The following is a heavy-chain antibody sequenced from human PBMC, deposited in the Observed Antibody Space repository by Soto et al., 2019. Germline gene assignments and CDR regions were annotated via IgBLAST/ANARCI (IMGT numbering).Heavy chain of an antibody. J-gene: IGHJ4*02. Sequence: QVQLVQSGAEVKKPGSSVKVSCKASGGTFSSYTISWVRQAPGQGLEWMGRIIPILGIANYAQKFQGRVTITADKSTSTAYKELSSLRSEDTAVYYCARHNYGDYFHNYWGQGTLVTVFS. CDR3: ARHNYGDYFHNY. CDR1: GGTFSSYT. D-gene: IGHD4-17*01. CDR2: IIPILGIA. V-gene: IGHV1-69*02.